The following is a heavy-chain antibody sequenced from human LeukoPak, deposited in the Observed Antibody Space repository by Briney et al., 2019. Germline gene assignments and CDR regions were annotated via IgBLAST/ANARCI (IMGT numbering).Heavy chain of an antibody. CDR2: LTASSGDT. CDR3: AKGSSSSRPYYFDY. J-gene: IGHJ4*02. V-gene: IGHV3-23*01. CDR1: GFTVSSNY. Sequence: GGFLRLSCAASGFTVSSNYMSWVRQAPGKGLEWVSALTASSGDTYYADSVKGRFTIFRDNSKNTLYLQMNSLRAEDTAVYYCAKGSSSSRPYYFDYWGQGILVIVSS. D-gene: IGHD6-6*01.